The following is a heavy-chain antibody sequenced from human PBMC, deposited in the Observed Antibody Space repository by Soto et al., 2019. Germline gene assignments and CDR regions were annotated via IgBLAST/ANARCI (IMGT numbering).Heavy chain of an antibody. Sequence: ETLSLTCTVSGGSISSYYWNWIRQPAGKGLEWIGLIFTSGRTNYNPALNSRVTMSVDTSKNQLSLKLSSVTAADTAMYYCTRDLNTAMIRGMDVWGQGTTVTVSS. V-gene: IGHV4-4*07. D-gene: IGHD5-18*01. CDR1: GGSISSYY. J-gene: IGHJ6*02. CDR2: IFTSGRT. CDR3: TRDLNTAMIRGMDV.